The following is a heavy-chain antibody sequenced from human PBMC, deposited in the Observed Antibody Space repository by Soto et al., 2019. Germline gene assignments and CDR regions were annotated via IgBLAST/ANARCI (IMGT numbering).Heavy chain of an antibody. V-gene: IGHV1-3*01. CDR1: GYTFTSYA. CDR3: ARGYCSSTSCYEDYYYYYMDV. CDR2: TNAGNGNT. J-gene: IGHJ6*03. D-gene: IGHD2-2*01. Sequence: QVQLVQSGAEVKKPGASVKVSCKASGYTFTSYAMHWVRQAPGQRLEWMGWTNAGNGNTKYSQKFQGRVTITRDTSASTAYMELSSLRSEDTAVYYCARGYCSSTSCYEDYYYYYMDVWGKGTTVTVSS.